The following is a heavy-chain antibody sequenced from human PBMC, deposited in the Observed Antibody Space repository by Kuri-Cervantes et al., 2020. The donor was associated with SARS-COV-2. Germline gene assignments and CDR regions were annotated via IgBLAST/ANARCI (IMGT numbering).Heavy chain of an antibody. CDR2: IKQDGSEK. J-gene: IGHJ6*03. CDR1: GFTFSSYW. V-gene: IGHV3-7*01. CDR3: ARGRRIAAAGRSLKYYYYMDV. D-gene: IGHD6-13*01. Sequence: GESLKISCVASGFTFSSYWMSWVRQAPGKGLEWVANIKQDGSEKCYVDSVKGRFTISRDNAKNSLYLQMNSLRAEDTAVYYCARGRRIAAAGRSLKYYYYMDVWGKGTTVTVSS.